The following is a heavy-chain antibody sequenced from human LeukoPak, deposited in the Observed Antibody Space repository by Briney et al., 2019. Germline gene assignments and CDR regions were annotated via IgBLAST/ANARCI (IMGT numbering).Heavy chain of an antibody. V-gene: IGHV3-74*01. CDR2: INSDGSRI. CDR1: GITFSNYW. D-gene: IGHD3-22*01. CDR3: ASSPVITRD. J-gene: IGHJ4*02. Sequence: PGGSLRLSCAASGITFSNYWMHWVRQAPGKGLEWVSRINSDGSRITYADSVKGRFTISRDNAKNTLYLQMNSLRVEDTAVYYCASSPVITRDWGQGTLVTLSS.